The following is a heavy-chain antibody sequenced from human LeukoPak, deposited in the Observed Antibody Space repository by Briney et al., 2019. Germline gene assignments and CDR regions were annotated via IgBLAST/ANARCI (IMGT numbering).Heavy chain of an antibody. CDR1: GGSISSYY. J-gene: IGHJ3*02. V-gene: IGHV4-59*08. D-gene: IGHD1-26*01. CDR3: ARHVAITIVGATTAAFDI. Sequence: SETLSLTCTVSGGSISSYYWSWIRQPPGKGLEWIGYIYYSGSTNYNPSLKRRVTISVDTSKNQFSLKLSSVTAADTAVYYCARHVAITIVGATTAAFDIWGQGTMVTVSS. CDR2: IYYSGST.